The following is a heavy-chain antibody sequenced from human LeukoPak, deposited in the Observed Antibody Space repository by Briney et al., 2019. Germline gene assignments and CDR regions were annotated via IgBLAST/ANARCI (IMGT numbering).Heavy chain of an antibody. J-gene: IGHJ6*02. CDR1: GGTFSSYA. Sequence: GASVKVSCKASGGTFSSYAISWVRQAPGQGLEWMGGIIPIFGTASYAQKLQGRVTITADESTSTAYMELSSLRSEDTAVYYCASPVRDFWSGYIQRGYYYYGMDVWGQGTTVTVSS. CDR2: IIPIFGTA. V-gene: IGHV1-69*01. CDR3: ASPVRDFWSGYIQRGYYYYGMDV. D-gene: IGHD3-3*01.